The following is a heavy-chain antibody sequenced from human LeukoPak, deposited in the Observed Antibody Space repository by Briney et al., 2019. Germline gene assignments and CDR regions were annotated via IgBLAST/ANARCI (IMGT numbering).Heavy chain of an antibody. CDR2: ISSSGST. CDR1: GDSISSGDYY. CDR3: ARSPGSYYYGSGSYYNRLYYFDY. Sequence: PSETLSLTCTVSGDSISSGDYYWSWIRQPAGKGLEWIGRISSSGSTNYNPSLKSRVTISVDTSKNQFSLKLSSVTAADTAVYYCARSPGSYYYGSGSYYNRLYYFDYWGQGTLVTVSS. J-gene: IGHJ4*02. V-gene: IGHV4-61*02. D-gene: IGHD3-10*01.